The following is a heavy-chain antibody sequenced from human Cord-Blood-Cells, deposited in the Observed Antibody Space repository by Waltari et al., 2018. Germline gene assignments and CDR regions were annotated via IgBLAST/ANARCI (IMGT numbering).Heavy chain of an antibody. CDR2: IYYSGST. CDR1: GGSISSYY. D-gene: IGHD6-19*01. Sequence: SLTCTVSGGSISSYYWSWIRQPPGKGLEWIGYIYYSGSTNYNPSLKSRVTISVDTSKNQFSLKLSSVTAADTAVYYCAREIGLGSGWFDYWGQGTLVTVSS. CDR3: AREIGLGSGWFDY. J-gene: IGHJ4*02. V-gene: IGHV4-59*01.